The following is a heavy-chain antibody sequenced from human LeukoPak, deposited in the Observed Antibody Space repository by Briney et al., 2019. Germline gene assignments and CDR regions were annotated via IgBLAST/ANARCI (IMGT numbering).Heavy chain of an antibody. CDR3: AKERSEVVVAATNY. D-gene: IGHD2-15*01. V-gene: IGHV3-23*01. J-gene: IGHJ4*02. Sequence: GGSLRLSCAASGFTFNSYAMTWVRQAPGKGLEWVSSITGGGDTTYYADSVRGRFTISRDNSKNTLSLQINNLRAEDTAVYYCAKERSEVVVAATNYWGQGTLVTVSS. CDR1: GFTFNSYA. CDR2: ITGGGDTT.